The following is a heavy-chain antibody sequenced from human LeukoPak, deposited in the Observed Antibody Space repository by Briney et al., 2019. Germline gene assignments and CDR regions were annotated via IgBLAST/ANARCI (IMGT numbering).Heavy chain of an antibody. CDR2: IYFRGSS. Sequence: SETLSLTCSVSGGSITSGYSCDWIRQPPGKGLEWIANIYFRGSSSYNPSLKSRITMSVDPSQNQFSLKLSSVTAADTAVYYCARDFWSGIFDYWGQGTLVTVSS. CDR1: GGSITSGYS. J-gene: IGHJ4*02. V-gene: IGHV4-39*01. D-gene: IGHD3-3*01. CDR3: ARDFWSGIFDY.